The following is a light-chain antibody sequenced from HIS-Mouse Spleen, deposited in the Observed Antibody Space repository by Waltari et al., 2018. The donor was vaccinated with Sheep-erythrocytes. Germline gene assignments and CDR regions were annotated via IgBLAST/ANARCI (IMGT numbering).Light chain of an antibody. CDR1: SSDVGGYNY. J-gene: IGLJ1*01. V-gene: IGLV2-11*01. CDR2: DVS. Sequence: QSALTQPRSVSGAPGQSSTISCTGTSSDVGGYNYVSWYQQHPGKAPKLMIYDVSKRPSGVPDRFSGSKSGNTASLTISGLQAEDEADYYCCSYAGSYNHVFGTGTKVTVL. CDR3: CSYAGSYNHV.